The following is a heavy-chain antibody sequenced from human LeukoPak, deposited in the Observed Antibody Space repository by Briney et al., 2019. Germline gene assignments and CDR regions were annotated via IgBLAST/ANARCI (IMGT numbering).Heavy chain of an antibody. CDR2: IYTSGST. J-gene: IGHJ4*02. CDR3: ARQGLDFWSD. Sequence: PSETLSLTCTVSGGSISSYYWSWIRQPPGKGLEWIGYIYTSGSTNYNPSLKSRVTISVDTSKNQFSLKLSSVTAADTAVYYCARQGLDFWSDWGQGTLVIVSS. V-gene: IGHV4-4*09. D-gene: IGHD3-3*01. CDR1: GGSISSYY.